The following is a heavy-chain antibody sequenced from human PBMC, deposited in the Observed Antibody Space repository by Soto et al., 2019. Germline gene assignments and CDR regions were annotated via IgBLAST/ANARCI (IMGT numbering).Heavy chain of an antibody. D-gene: IGHD3-3*01. V-gene: IGHV1-18*01. CDR2: ISAYNGNT. CDR1: GYTFTSYG. J-gene: IGHJ4*02. CDR3: ARDLRGSGYSYYFDY. Sequence: ASVKVSCKASGYTFTSYGISWVRQAPGQGLEWMGWISAYNGNTNYAQKLQGRVTMTTDTSTSTAYMELRSLRSDDTAVYYCARDLRGSGYSYYFDYWGQGTLVTVSS.